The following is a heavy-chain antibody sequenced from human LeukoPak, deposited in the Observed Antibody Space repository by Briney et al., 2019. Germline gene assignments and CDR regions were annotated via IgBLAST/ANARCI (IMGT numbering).Heavy chain of an antibody. CDR2: IYYSGST. CDR3: ARERGGWSCFDY. CDR1: GGSISSSSYD. J-gene: IGHJ4*02. Sequence: SETLSLTCTVSGGSISSSSYDWGWIRQPPGKGLEWIGSIYYSGSTYYNPSLKSRVTISVDTSKNQFSLKLSSVTAADTAVYYCARERGGWSCFDYWGQGTLVTVSS. V-gene: IGHV4-39*02. D-gene: IGHD2-21*01.